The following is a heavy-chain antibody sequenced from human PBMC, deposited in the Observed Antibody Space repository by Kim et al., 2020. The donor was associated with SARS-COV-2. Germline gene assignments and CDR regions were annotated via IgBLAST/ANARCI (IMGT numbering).Heavy chain of an antibody. Sequence: SETLSLTCAVYGGSFSGYYWSWIRQPPGKGLEWIGEINHSGSTNYNPSLKSRVTISVDTSKNQFSLKLSSVTAADTAVYYCARGSVTMVQGVISQYYYY. CDR1: GGSFSGYY. V-gene: IGHV4-34*01. D-gene: IGHD3-10*01. J-gene: IGHJ6*01. CDR3: ARGSVTMVQGVISQYYYY. CDR2: INHSGST.